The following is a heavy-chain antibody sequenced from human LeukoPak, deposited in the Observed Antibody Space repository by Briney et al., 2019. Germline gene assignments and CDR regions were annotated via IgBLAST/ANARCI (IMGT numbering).Heavy chain of an antibody. J-gene: IGHJ4*02. D-gene: IGHD4/OR15-4a*01. CDR1: GFTFSNYD. CDR2: IKKDGSEK. Sequence: GGSLRLSCVASGFTFSNYDMSWVRQVPGKGLEWVADIKKDGSEKNEVDSVRGRFTISRDNAKNSLYLEINSLRAEDTAVYYCAKGPAYGARCDYLDYWGQGTLVTVSS. V-gene: IGHV3-7*01. CDR3: AKGPAYGARCDYLDY.